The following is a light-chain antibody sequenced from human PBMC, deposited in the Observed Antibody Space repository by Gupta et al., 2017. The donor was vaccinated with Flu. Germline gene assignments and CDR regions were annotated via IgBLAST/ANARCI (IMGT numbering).Light chain of an antibody. CDR3: CSYAGSFTWV. CDR1: TSDVGGYNS. CDR2: DVS. J-gene: IGLJ3*02. Sequence: QSALTQPRSVSGSPGQSVTISCTGTTSDVGGYNSVSWYHQHPGKAPKVMIYDVSQRPSGVPDRFSGSKSGNTASLTISVLQAEDEADYYCCSYAGSFTWVFGGGTKLTVL. V-gene: IGLV2-11*01.